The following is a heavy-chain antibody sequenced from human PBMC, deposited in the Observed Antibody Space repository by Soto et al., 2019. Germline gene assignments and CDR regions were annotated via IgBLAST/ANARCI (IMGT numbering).Heavy chain of an antibody. CDR2: IWFDGSDK. J-gene: IGHJ4*02. Sequence: GGSLRLSCAASGFTFSNYGMHWVRQAPGKGLEWVALIWFDGSDKYYADSVKGRFTLSRDNSKNTVYLQMNSLRAEGTAVYYCAKDPASGYWGQGTLVTVSS. CDR3: AKDPASGY. CDR1: GFTFSNYG. V-gene: IGHV3-33*03.